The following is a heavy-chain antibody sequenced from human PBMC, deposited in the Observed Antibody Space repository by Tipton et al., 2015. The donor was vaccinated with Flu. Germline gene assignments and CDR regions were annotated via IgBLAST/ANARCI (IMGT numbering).Heavy chain of an antibody. CDR1: GYSISSGYY. CDR3: AAARLLQWALDY. D-gene: IGHD5-24*01. Sequence: LRLSCTVSGYSISSGYYWGWIRQPPGKGLEWIGSIYHSGSTYYNPSLKSRVTISVDTSKNQFSLKLSSVTAADTAVYYCAAARLLQWALDYWGQGTLVTVST. J-gene: IGHJ4*02. CDR2: IYHSGST. V-gene: IGHV4-38-2*02.